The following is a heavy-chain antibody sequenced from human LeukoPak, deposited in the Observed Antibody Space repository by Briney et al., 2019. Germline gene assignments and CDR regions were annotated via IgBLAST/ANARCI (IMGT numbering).Heavy chain of an antibody. CDR3: ARSSGCIDY. J-gene: IGHJ4*02. V-gene: IGHV1-46*01. CDR2: INPSGGST. D-gene: IGHD6-19*01. Sequence: ASVKVSCKASGYTFTSYCIHWVRQAPGQGLEWTGIINPSGGSTTYAQKFQGRVTMTRDTSTSTVYMELSSLRSEDTAVYYCARSSGCIDYWGQGALVTVSS. CDR1: GYTFTSYC.